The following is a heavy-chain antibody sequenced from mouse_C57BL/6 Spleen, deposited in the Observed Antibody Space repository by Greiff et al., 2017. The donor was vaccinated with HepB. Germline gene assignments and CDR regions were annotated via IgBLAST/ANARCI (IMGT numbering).Heavy chain of an antibody. D-gene: IGHD1-1*01. CDR3: ARHEYYYGSSYVPFDY. CDR1: GFTFSSYG. Sequence: EVHLVESGGDLVKPGGSLKLSCAASGFTFSSYGMSWVRQTPDKRLEWVATISSGGSYTYYPDSVKGRFTISRDNAKNTLYLQMSSLKSEDTAMYYCARHEYYYGSSYVPFDYWGQGTTLTVSS. J-gene: IGHJ2*01. V-gene: IGHV5-6*01. CDR2: ISSGGSYT.